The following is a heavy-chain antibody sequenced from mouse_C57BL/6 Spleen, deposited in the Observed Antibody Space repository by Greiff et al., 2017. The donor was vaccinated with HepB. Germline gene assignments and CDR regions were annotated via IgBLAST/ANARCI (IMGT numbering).Heavy chain of an antibody. V-gene: IGHV1-55*01. CDR2: IYPGSGST. D-gene: IGHD1-1*01. J-gene: IGHJ1*03. CDR1: GYTFTSYW. Sequence: QVQLQQPGAELVKPGASVKMSCKASGYTFTSYWITWVKQRPGQGLEWIGDIYPGSGSTSYNEKFKSKATLTVDTSSSTAYMQLSSLTSEDSAVYYCARYTLYGSSYVGYFDVWGTGTTVTVSS. CDR3: ARYTLYGSSYVGYFDV.